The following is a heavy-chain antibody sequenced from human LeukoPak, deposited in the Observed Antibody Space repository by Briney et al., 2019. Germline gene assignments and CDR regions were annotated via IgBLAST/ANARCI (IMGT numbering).Heavy chain of an antibody. J-gene: IGHJ3*02. CDR1: GFTFITYA. Sequence: GGSLRLSCSASGFTFITYAMIWVRQAPGKGLEWVSGISGTGSNTYYADSVKGRFTISRDNSKNTLYLQMNSLRAEDTAVYYCAKFQSYGSGSYRTYAFDIWGQGTMVTVSS. CDR3: AKFQSYGSGSYRTYAFDI. D-gene: IGHD3-10*01. V-gene: IGHV3-23*01. CDR2: ISGTGSNT.